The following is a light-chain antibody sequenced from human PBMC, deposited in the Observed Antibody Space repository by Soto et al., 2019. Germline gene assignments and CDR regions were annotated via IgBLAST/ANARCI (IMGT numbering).Light chain of an antibody. Sequence: QSVLTQPPSASGSPGQSVTISCTGTSXYVGGYNYVSWYQQHPGKAPKLMIYEVSKRPSXVPDRFPGSKSGNTASLTVSGLQAEDEADYYCSSYAGSNNYVFGTGTKVTVL. V-gene: IGLV2-8*01. CDR2: EVS. J-gene: IGLJ1*01. CDR1: SXYVGGYNY. CDR3: SSYAGSNNYV.